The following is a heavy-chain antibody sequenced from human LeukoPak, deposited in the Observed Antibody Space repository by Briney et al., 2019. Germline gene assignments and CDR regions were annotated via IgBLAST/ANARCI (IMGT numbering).Heavy chain of an antibody. V-gene: IGHV4-39*01. Sequence: SETLSLTCTVSGGSISSSSYYWGWIRQPPGKGLEWIGSIYYSGSTYYNPSLKSRVTISVDTSKNQFSLKLSSETAADTAVYYCARRHRPGYSSSWYYFDYWGQGTLVTVSS. CDR2: IYYSGST. CDR3: ARRHRPGYSSSWYYFDY. D-gene: IGHD6-13*01. CDR1: GGSISSSSYY. J-gene: IGHJ4*02.